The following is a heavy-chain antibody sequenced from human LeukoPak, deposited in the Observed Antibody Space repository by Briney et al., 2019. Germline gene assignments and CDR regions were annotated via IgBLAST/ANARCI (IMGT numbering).Heavy chain of an antibody. D-gene: IGHD2-15*01. V-gene: IGHV4-61*02. CDR2: VYMNRNI. J-gene: IGHJ4*02. CDR1: GDSTSSGSYY. Sequence: SQTLSLTCTVSGDSTSSGSYYWNWIRQPAGKGLEWIGRVYMNRNINYNPSPKSRVNISADTSKNQFSLQLTSVTAADTAVYYCASLGSNNYWGQGTLGTVSS. CDR3: ASLGSNNY.